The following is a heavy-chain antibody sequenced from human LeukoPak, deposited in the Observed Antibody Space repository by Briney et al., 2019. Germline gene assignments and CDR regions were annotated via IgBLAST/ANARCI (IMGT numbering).Heavy chain of an antibody. V-gene: IGHV1-69*13. CDR3: ARANRFLEWLPRTQDYYYYGMDI. Sequence: ASVRVSCKASGGTFRSYAICCLRQAPGQWLEWMGGTIPISGTANYAQKFQGRVTITADESTSTAYMELSSLRSEDTAVYYCARANRFLEWLPRTQDYYYYGMDIWGQGTTVTVSS. CDR1: GGTFRSYA. D-gene: IGHD3-3*01. CDR2: TIPISGTA. J-gene: IGHJ6*02.